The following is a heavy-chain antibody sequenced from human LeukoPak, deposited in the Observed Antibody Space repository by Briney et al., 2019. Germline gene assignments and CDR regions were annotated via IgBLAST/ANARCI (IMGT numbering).Heavy chain of an antibody. CDR1: RITFRIHG. CDR3: AKGGQYDSDSFFDF. CDR2: IRYDGSRQ. Sequence: GGSLRLSCKASRITFRIHGMFWVRQAPGKGLEGGASIRYDGSRQFYADSVKGRFTISRDNSRNTVDVQMNSLRSEDSALYYCAKGGQYDSDSFFDFWGQGTLVTVSS. V-gene: IGHV3-30*02. J-gene: IGHJ4*02. D-gene: IGHD3-22*01.